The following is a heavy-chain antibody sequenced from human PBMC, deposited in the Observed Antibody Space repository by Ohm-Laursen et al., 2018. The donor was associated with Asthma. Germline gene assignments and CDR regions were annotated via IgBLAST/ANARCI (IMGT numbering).Heavy chain of an antibody. CDR3: ARIGPEWELPGREYSLHH. CDR1: GYTFSRYS. J-gene: IGHJ1*01. Sequence: GSLRLSCAASGYTFSRYSIHWVRQIPGKGLEWVASISTASSFIYYADSVRGRFTTSRDNARNSVYLQMNSLRAEDTALYYCARIGPEWELPGREYSLHHWGEGTLVTVSP. CDR2: ISTASSFI. V-gene: IGHV3-21*01. D-gene: IGHD1-26*01.